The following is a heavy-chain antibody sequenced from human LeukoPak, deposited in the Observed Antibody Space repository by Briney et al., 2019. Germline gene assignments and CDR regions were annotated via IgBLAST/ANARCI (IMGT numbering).Heavy chain of an antibody. D-gene: IGHD2-2*01. J-gene: IGHJ5*02. CDR2: ISSSGSTI. Sequence: GGSLRLSCAASGFTFSDYYMSWIRQAPGKGLEWVSYISSSGSTIYYADSVKGRFTISRDNAKNSLYLQMNSLRAEDTAVYYCARDSASIVVVPAGWFDPWGQGTLVTVSS. CDR3: ARDSASIVVVPAGWFDP. CDR1: GFTFSDYY. V-gene: IGHV3-11*04.